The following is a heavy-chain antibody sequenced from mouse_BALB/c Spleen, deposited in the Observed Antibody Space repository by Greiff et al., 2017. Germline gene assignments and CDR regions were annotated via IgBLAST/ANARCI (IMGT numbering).Heavy chain of an antibody. CDR1: GFTFTDYY. Sequence: EVQLQESGGGLVQPGGSLRLSCATSGFTFTDYYMSWVRQPPGKALEWLGFIRNKANGYTTEYSASVKGRFTISRDNSQSILYLQMNTLRAEDSATYYCARGGYDAAMDDWGQGTSVTVSA. J-gene: IGHJ4*01. CDR3: ARGGYDAAMDD. D-gene: IGHD2-14*01. CDR2: IRNKANGYTT. V-gene: IGHV7-3*02.